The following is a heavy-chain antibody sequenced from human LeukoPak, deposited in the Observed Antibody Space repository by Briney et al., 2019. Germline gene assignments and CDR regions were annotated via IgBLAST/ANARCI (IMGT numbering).Heavy chain of an antibody. J-gene: IGHJ4*02. CDR1: GYTFATYF. V-gene: IGHV1-2*02. CDR2: IKPNSGVT. Sequence: EASVKVSCKTSGYTFATYFMHWVRQAPGQGLEWMGYIKPNSGVTNYAQKFRGRVTMTWDTSISTAYIELSGLTSDGTAIYYCARPTYCGSNCYFNFDYWGQGTLVTVSS. D-gene: IGHD2-21*02. CDR3: ARPTYCGSNCYFNFDY.